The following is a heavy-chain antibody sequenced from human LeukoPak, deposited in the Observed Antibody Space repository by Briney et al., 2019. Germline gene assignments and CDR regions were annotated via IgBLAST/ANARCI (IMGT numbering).Heavy chain of an antibody. V-gene: IGHV1-24*01. J-gene: IGHJ4*02. CDR1: GYTLTELS. CDR3: ATGRGHNRGFDY. D-gene: IGHD5-24*01. Sequence: ASVKVSCKVSGYTLTELSMHWVRQAPGKGLGWMGGFDPEDGETIYAQKFQGRVTMTEDTSTDTAYMELSSLRSEDTAVYYCATGRGHNRGFDYWGQGTLVTVSS. CDR2: FDPEDGET.